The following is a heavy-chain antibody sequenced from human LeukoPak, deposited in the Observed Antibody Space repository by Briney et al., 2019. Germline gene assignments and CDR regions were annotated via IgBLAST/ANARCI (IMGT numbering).Heavy chain of an antibody. D-gene: IGHD2-15*01. CDR3: AKGVVAATNAAYYGMDV. Sequence: GGSLRLSCAASGFTFSNYGMHWVRQAPGKGLEWVAVISYDESDKYHADSVKGRFTISRDNSKNTLYLQMNSLRPEDTAVYYCAKGVVAATNAAYYGMDVWGQGTTVTVSS. J-gene: IGHJ6*02. CDR1: GFTFSNYG. CDR2: ISYDESDK. V-gene: IGHV3-30*18.